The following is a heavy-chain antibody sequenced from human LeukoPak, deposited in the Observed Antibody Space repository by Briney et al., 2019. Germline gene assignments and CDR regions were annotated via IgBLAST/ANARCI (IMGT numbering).Heavy chain of an antibody. CDR3: AKLYGSGTYYNYFHY. CDR2: ISDSGGNT. CDR1: GFTVSNYY. J-gene: IGHJ4*02. D-gene: IGHD3-10*01. Sequence: GGSLRLSCAASGFTVSNYYMSWVRQAPGKGLEWVSAISDSGGNTYSADSVKGRFTISRDNSRNTLYLQMNTLSPDDTAVYYCAKLYGSGTYYNYFHYWGQGTLVTVSS. V-gene: IGHV3-23*01.